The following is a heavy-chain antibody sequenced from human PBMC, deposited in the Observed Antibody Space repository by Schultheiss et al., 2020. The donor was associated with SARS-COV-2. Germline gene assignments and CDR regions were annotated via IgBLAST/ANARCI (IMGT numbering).Heavy chain of an antibody. CDR3: ARFRGSSGWYDFDY. CDR1: GGSISTHF. V-gene: IGHV4-59*11. J-gene: IGHJ4*02. Sequence: SQTLSLTCTVSGGSISTHFWSWIRQPPGKGLEWIGHVSYSGSTDYNPSLKSRVTISVDTSKNQFSLKLSSVTAADTAVYYCARFRGSSGWYDFDYWGQGTLVTVSS. CDR2: VSYSGST. D-gene: IGHD6-19*01.